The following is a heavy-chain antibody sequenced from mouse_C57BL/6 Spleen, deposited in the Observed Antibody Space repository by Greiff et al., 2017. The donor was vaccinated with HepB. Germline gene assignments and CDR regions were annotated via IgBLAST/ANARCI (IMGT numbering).Heavy chain of an antibody. J-gene: IGHJ3*01. V-gene: IGHV1-42*01. Sequence: DVKLQESGPELVKPGASVKISCKASGYSFTGYYMNWVKQSPEKSLEWIGEINPSTGGTTYNQKFKAKATLTVDKSSSTAYMQLKSLTSEDSAVYYCARELSAYWGQGTLVTVSA. D-gene: IGHD4-1*01. CDR2: INPSTGGT. CDR1: GYSFTGYY. CDR3: ARELSAY.